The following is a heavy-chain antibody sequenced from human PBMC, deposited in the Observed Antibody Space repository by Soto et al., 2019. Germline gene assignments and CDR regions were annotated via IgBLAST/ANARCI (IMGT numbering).Heavy chain of an antibody. Sequence: GGSLRLSCAASGFTFSSSAMSWVRQAPGKGLEWVPTTSITGIYYTDSVKGRFTISRDNSKNTLYLQMNSLRVGDTAVYYCARLTASWGQGALVTVSS. CDR2: TSITGI. J-gene: IGHJ5*02. CDR3: ARLTAS. V-gene: IGHV3-23*01. CDR1: GFTFSSSA.